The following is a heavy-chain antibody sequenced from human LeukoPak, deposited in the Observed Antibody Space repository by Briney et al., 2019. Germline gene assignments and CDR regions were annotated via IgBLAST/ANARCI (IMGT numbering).Heavy chain of an antibody. D-gene: IGHD3-10*01. V-gene: IGHV1-18*01. CDR3: ASLKMVRGVIITGPHDY. J-gene: IGHJ4*02. CDR1: GYTFTSYG. Sequence: ASVKVSCKASGYTFTSYGISWVRQAPGQGLEWMGWISAYNGNTNYAQKLQGRVTMTTDTSTSTAYMELRSLRSEDTAVYYCASLKMVRGVIITGPHDYWGQGTLVTVSS. CDR2: ISAYNGNT.